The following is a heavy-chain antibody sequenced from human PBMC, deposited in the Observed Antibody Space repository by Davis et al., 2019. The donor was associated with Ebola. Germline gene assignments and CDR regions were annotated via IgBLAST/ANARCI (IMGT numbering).Heavy chain of an antibody. CDR2: IYYSGST. CDR1: GGSFSGYY. CDR3: TKFHLFAVRAFTTGGFDY. Sequence: SETLSLTCAVYGGSFSGYYWSWIRQPPGKGLEWIGYIYYSGSTNYNPSLKSRVTISVDTSKNQFSLRLTSVTAADTAVYYCTKFHLFAVRAFTTGGFDYWGQGILVTVSS. D-gene: IGHD3-10*01. V-gene: IGHV4-59*08. J-gene: IGHJ4*02.